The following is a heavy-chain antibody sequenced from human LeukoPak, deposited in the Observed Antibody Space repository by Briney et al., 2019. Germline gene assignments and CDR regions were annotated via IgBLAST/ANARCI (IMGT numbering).Heavy chain of an antibody. V-gene: IGHV3-53*01. J-gene: IGHJ4*02. CDR2: IYSGGST. CDR3: ARGRGSYYFDY. Sequence: GGSLRLSCAASGFTVSTNYMSWVRQAPGKGLEWVSVIYSGGSTYYTDSVKGRFTISRDGSKNTLYLQMNSLRAEDTAVYYCARGRGSYYFDYWGQGTLVTVSS. CDR1: GFTVSTNY. D-gene: IGHD1-26*01.